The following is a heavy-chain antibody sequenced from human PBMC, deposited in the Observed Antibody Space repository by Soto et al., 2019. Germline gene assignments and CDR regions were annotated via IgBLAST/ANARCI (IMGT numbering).Heavy chain of an antibody. D-gene: IGHD6-19*01. Sequence: GGSLRLSCAASGFTFTRYSMNWVRQAPGKGLEWVSGLSGSGTSTYYADSVKGRFTISRDNSRDTLFLQMNSLTADDTAVYYCAKATTNGGWFNPFDSWGQGALVTVSS. CDR2: LSGSGTST. J-gene: IGHJ4*02. CDR1: GFTFTRYS. V-gene: IGHV3-23*01. CDR3: AKATTNGGWFNPFDS.